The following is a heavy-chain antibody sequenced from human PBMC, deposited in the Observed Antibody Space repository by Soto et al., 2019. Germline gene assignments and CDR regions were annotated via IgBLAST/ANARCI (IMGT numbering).Heavy chain of an antibody. CDR2: IYYSGST. Sequence: SETLSLTCTVSGGSISSYYWSWIRQPPGKGLEWIGYIYYSGSTNYNPSLKSRVTISVDTSKNQFSLKLSSVTAADTAVYYCARTTVAAPTELFDYWGQGTLVTVSS. V-gene: IGHV4-59*01. CDR1: GGSISSYY. J-gene: IGHJ4*02. CDR3: ARTTVAAPTELFDY. D-gene: IGHD1-26*01.